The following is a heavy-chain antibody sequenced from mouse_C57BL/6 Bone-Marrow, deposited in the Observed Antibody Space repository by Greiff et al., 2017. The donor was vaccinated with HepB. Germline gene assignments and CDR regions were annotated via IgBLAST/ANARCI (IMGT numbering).Heavy chain of an antibody. J-gene: IGHJ3*01. Sequence: QVQLQQPGAELVKPGASVKMSCKASGYTFTSYWITWVKQRPGQGLEWIGDIYPGSGSTNYNEKFKSKATLTVDTSSSTAYMQLSSLTSEDSAVYYCASLYYCGSSPFAYWGQGTLVTVSA. CDR2: IYPGSGST. V-gene: IGHV1-55*01. D-gene: IGHD1-1*01. CDR1: GYTFTSYW. CDR3: ASLYYCGSSPFAY.